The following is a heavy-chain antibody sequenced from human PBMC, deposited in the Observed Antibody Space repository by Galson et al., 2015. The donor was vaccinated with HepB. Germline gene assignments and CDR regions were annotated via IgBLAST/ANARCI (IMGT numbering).Heavy chain of an antibody. J-gene: IGHJ5*02. V-gene: IGHV1-18*04. CDR2: ISTYNGYT. CDR3: ATSLRAAPSPESNWFDP. CDR1: GYTFTSYG. D-gene: IGHD2-15*01. Sequence: KVSCKASGYTFTSYGISWVRQAPGQGLEWLGWISTYNGYTNYAQKFQGRVTMTTDTSTSTAYMELRSLRFDDTAVYYCATSLRAAPSPESNWFDPWGQGTLVTVSS.